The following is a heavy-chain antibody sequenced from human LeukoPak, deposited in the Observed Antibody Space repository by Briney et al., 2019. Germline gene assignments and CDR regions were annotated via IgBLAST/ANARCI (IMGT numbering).Heavy chain of an antibody. D-gene: IGHD4-11*01. CDR1: GFIFDDYA. V-gene: IGHV3-9*01. J-gene: IGHJ6*03. Sequence: GRSLSLSCVASGFIFDDYAMHWARHAPGKGLEWVSGISWNDKNIVYADSVKGRFTISRDNAKNSVYLQMESLKPEDTAFYYCVKDTVQSVPFRSMDFWGKGTTVTVS. CDR2: ISWNDKNI. CDR3: VKDTVQSVPFRSMDF.